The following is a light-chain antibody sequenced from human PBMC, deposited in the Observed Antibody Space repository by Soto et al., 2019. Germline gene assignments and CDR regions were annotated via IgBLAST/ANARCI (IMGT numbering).Light chain of an antibody. V-gene: IGKV1-5*03. CDR3: QQYNSYPWT. CDR2: KAS. Sequence: DIQMTQSPSTLSASVGDRVTITSRASQSTSNWLAWYQQKPGKAPKLLIYKASSLESGVPSRFSGSGSGTEFTLTISSLQPDDLATYYCQQYNSYPWTFGQGTKVEIK. J-gene: IGKJ1*01. CDR1: QSTSNW.